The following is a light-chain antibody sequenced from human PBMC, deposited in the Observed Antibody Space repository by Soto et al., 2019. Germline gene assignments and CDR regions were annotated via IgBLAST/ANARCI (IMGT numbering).Light chain of an antibody. CDR2: DVS. V-gene: IGLV2-14*01. CDR1: SSDVGAYNY. Sequence: QSVLTQPASVSGAPGQSITISSTGTSSDVGAYNYVSWYQQHPAKVPKLMTYDVSNRPSGVSDRFSGSKSGNTASLTISGLQAEDEADYYCYSYTSSSTYVFGTGTKVTVL. J-gene: IGLJ1*01. CDR3: YSYTSSSTYV.